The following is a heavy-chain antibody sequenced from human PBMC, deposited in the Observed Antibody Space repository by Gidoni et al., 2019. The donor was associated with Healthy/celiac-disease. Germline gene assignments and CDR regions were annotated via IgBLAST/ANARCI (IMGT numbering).Heavy chain of an antibody. J-gene: IGHJ4*02. CDR3: AKVAHAYYYDSSGYWAL. D-gene: IGHD3-22*01. V-gene: IGHV3-23*01. CDR2: ISGSGGST. Sequence: EVQLLESGGGLVQPGGSLRLSCAASGFPFSSYAMSWVRQAPGKGLEWVSAISGSGGSTYYADSVKGRFTISRDNSKNTLYLQMNSLRAEDTAVYYCAKVAHAYYYDSSGYWALWGQGTLVTVSS. CDR1: GFPFSSYA.